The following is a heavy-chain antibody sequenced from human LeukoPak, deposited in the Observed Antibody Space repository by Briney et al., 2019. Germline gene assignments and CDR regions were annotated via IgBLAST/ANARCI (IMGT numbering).Heavy chain of an antibody. Sequence: GGSLRLSCAASGFTFSSYWMSWVRQAPGKGLEWVANIKQDGSEKYYVDSVKGRFTISRDNAKNSLYLQMNSLRAEDTALYYCAKDGTIAVTGYYYYYMDVWGKGTTVTISS. J-gene: IGHJ6*03. CDR3: AKDGTIAVTGYYYYYMDV. V-gene: IGHV3-7*03. CDR1: GFTFSSYW. D-gene: IGHD6-19*01. CDR2: IKQDGSEK.